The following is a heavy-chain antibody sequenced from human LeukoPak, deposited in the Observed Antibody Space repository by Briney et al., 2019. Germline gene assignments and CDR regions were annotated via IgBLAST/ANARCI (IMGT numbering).Heavy chain of an antibody. J-gene: IGHJ4*02. CDR2: IRYDGSNK. V-gene: IGHV3-30*02. CDR1: GFTFSSYG. D-gene: IGHD3-10*01. CDR3: AKESLFTMVRGVIID. Sequence: GGSLRLSCAASGFTFSSYGMHWVRQAPGKGLEWVAFIRYDGSNKYYADSVKGRFTISRDNSKNTLYLQMNSLRAEDTGVYYCAKESLFTMVRGVIIDWGQGTLVTVSS.